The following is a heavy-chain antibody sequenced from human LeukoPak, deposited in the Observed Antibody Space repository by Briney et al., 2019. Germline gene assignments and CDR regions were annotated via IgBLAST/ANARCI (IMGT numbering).Heavy chain of an antibody. Sequence: SETLSLTWTVSGGSISSYYWSWIRQPAEKGLEWIGRIYTSGSTNYNPSLKSRVTMSVDTSKNQFSLKLSSVTAADTAVYYCARVHYYDSSGLDAFDIWGQGTMVTVSS. J-gene: IGHJ3*02. V-gene: IGHV4-4*07. CDR1: GGSISSYY. CDR3: ARVHYYDSSGLDAFDI. CDR2: IYTSGST. D-gene: IGHD3-22*01.